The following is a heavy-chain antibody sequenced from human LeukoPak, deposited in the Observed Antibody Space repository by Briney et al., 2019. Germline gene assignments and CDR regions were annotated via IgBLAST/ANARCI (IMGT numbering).Heavy chain of an antibody. CDR1: GGSFSGYY. V-gene: IGHV4-34*01. CDR3: ARGAGCTNGVCHPFDY. J-gene: IGHJ4*02. D-gene: IGHD2-8*01. CDR2: INHSGST. Sequence: SETLSLTCAVYGGSFSGYYWSWIRQPPGKGLEWIGEINHSGSTNYNPSLKSRVTISVDTSKNQFSLKLSSVTAADSAVYYCARGAGCTNGVCHPFDYWGQGTLVTVSS.